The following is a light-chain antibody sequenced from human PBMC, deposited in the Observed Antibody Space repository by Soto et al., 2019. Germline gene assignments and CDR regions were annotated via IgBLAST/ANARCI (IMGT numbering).Light chain of an antibody. V-gene: IGKV1-5*03. CDR2: KAS. CDR1: QSISSW. CDR3: QQYNSYSPWT. J-gene: IGKJ1*01. Sequence: DIQMTQSPSTLSASVGDRVTITCRASQSISSWLAWYQQKPGKAPKLLIYKASSLESGVPSRFSGSGSGTEFTLTISILQPDDFATYYSQQYNSYSPWTFGQGTKVEIK.